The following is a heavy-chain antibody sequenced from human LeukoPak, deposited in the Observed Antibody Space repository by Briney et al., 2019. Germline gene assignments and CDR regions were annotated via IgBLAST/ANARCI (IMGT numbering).Heavy chain of an antibody. CDR2: IYYTGST. CDR3: VRRQGHFDL. V-gene: IGHV4-39*01. J-gene: IGHJ2*01. CDR1: GGSISSDTCY. Sequence: SETLSLTCTVSGGSISSDTCYWGWIRQPPGKGLEWVASIYYTGSTYYNPSLKSRVTIFVDTSKNQFSLKLSSVTAADTAVYYCVRRQGHFDLWGRGTLVTVSS.